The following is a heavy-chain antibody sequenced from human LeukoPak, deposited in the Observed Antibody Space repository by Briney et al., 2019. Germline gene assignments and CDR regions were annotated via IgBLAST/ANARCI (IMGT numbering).Heavy chain of an antibody. V-gene: IGHV3-23*01. Sequence: GGSLRLSCVATGFTFDDYVMNCVRQAPGKGLEWVSSIYGNGYSIYYADSVRGRFTLSRDNSKNTVYLQIKNLRAEDTAVYYCAKGPVAAESAPFQYQYMDVWGKGTTVTVSS. CDR2: IYGNGYSI. CDR3: AKGPVAAESAPFQYQYMDV. J-gene: IGHJ6*03. CDR1: GFTFDDYV. D-gene: IGHD6-13*01.